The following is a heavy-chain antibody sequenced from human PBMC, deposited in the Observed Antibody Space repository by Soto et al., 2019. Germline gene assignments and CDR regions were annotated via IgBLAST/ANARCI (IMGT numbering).Heavy chain of an antibody. CDR2: ISYDGSNK. D-gene: IGHD6-19*01. V-gene: IGHV3-30-3*01. CDR3: ARVPADPYYYYGMDV. J-gene: IGHJ6*02. CDR1: GFTFSSYA. Sequence: PGGSLRLSCAASGFTFSSYAMHWVRQAPGKGLEWVAVISYDGSNKYYADPVKGRFTISRDNSKNTLYLQMNSLRAEDTAVYYCARVPADPYYYYGMDVWGQGTTVTVSS.